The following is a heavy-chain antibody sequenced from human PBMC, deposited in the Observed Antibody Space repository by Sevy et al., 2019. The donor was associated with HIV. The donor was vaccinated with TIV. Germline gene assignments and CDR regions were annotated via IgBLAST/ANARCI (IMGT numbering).Heavy chain of an antibody. CDR2: VYYIGGT. J-gene: IGHJ3*02. CDR1: GGSINSDH. CDR3: ASRNDFDI. Sequence: SETLSLTCTVSGGSINSDHWNWIRQPPGKGLEWIGYVYYIGGTNYNPSLKNRVTISVDMTKNQFSLKLTSVTAADTAVYYCASRNDFDIWGQGTMVTVSS. V-gene: IGHV4-59*08.